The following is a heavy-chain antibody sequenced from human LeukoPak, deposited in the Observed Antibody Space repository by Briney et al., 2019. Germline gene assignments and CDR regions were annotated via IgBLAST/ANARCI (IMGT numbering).Heavy chain of an antibody. Sequence: APVKVSCKASGGTFSSYAISWVRQAPGQGLEWMGRIIPILGIANYAQKFQGRVTITADKSTSTAYMELSSLRSEDTAVYYCARIGSGSYYFALDYWGQGTLVTVSS. D-gene: IGHD3-10*01. V-gene: IGHV1-69*04. CDR2: IIPILGIA. J-gene: IGHJ4*02. CDR1: GGTFSSYA. CDR3: ARIGSGSYYFALDY.